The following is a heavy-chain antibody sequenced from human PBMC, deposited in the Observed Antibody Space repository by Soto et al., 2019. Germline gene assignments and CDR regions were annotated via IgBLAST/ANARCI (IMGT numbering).Heavy chain of an antibody. CDR3: ENRLGPYGDYAGSWLDP. CDR2: IYWNDDK. V-gene: IGHV2-5*01. Sequence: SGPTLVNPTQTLTLTCTFSGFSLSTSGVGVGWIRQPPGKALEWLALIYWNDDKRYSPSLKSRLTITKDTSKNQVVLTMTNMDPVDTAKYYCENRLGPYGDYAGSWLDPWGQGTMVT. D-gene: IGHD4-17*01. J-gene: IGHJ5*02. CDR1: GFSLSTSGVG.